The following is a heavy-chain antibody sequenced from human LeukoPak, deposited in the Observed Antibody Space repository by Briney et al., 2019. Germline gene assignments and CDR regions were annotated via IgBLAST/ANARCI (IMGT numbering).Heavy chain of an antibody. D-gene: IGHD4-17*01. CDR2: ISYDGSNK. CDR3: AKDKNPNYGDTPFDY. V-gene: IGHV3-30*18. J-gene: IGHJ4*02. Sequence: SCKASGYTFTSYGIHWVRQAPGKGLEWVAVISYDGSNKYNADSVKGRFTISRDNSKNTLYLQMNSLRAEDTAVYYCAKDKNPNYGDTPFDYWGQGTLVTVSS. CDR1: GYTFTSYG.